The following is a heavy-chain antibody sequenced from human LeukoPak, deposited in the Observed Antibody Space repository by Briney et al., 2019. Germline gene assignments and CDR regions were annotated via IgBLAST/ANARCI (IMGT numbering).Heavy chain of an antibody. Sequence: SETLSLTCAVYGGSFSGYYWSWIRQPPGKGLEWIGEINHSGSTNYNPSLKSRVTISVDTSKNQFSLKLSSVTAADTAVYYCALLRLRFGQAPIDYWGQGTLVTSPQ. CDR3: ALLRLRFGQAPIDY. V-gene: IGHV4-34*01. CDR2: INHSGST. CDR1: GGSFSGYY. J-gene: IGHJ4*02. D-gene: IGHD5-12*01.